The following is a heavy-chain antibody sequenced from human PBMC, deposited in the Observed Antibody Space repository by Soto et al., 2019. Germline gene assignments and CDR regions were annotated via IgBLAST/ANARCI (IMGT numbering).Heavy chain of an antibody. J-gene: IGHJ3*02. Sequence: SETLSLTCTVSGGSISSYYWSWIRQPPGKGLEWIGYIYYSGSTNYNPSLKSRVTISVDTSKNQFSLKLSSVTAADTAVYYCAGIAVVPAVVYAFDIWGQGTMVTVSS. CDR1: GGSISSYY. D-gene: IGHD2-2*01. CDR2: IYYSGST. V-gene: IGHV4-59*01. CDR3: AGIAVVPAVVYAFDI.